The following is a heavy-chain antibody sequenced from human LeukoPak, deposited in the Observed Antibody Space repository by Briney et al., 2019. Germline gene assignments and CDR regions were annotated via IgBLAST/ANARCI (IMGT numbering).Heavy chain of an antibody. CDR3: AIPMSQYSSSSRRALHSQQYFQH. Sequence: PSGTLSLTCAVYGVSFSGYYWSWIRQPPGKGLEWIGKINLSGSTNYNPSLKRRVTISVDTSKNQFSLKLSSVTAADTAVYYCAIPMSQYSSSSRRALHSQQYFQHWGQGTLVTVSS. CDR2: INLSGST. D-gene: IGHD6-6*01. CDR1: GVSFSGYY. J-gene: IGHJ1*01. V-gene: IGHV4-34*01.